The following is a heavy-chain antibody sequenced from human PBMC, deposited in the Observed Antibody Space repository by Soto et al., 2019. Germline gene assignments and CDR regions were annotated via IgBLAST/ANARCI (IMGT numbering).Heavy chain of an antibody. V-gene: IGHV1-2*02. J-gene: IGHJ4*02. D-gene: IGHD3-22*01. CDR2: INPNSGGT. CDR3: ARVMEYYYDSSGYSRIHFDY. CDR1: GYTFTGYY. Sequence: SVKVSCKASGYTFTGYYMHWVRQAPGQGLEWMGWINPNSGGTNYAQKFQGRVTMTRDTSISTAYMELSRLRSDDTAVYYCARVMEYYYDSSGYSRIHFDYWGQGTLVTVSS.